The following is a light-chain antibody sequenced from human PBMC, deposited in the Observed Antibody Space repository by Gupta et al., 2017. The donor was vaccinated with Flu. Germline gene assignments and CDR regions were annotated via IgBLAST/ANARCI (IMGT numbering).Light chain of an antibody. CDR1: HSVSNK. V-gene: IGKV3-15*01. CDR2: DPS. CDR3: QQYNHWPLT. Sequence: PDTLSVSPGDTATLSCRASHSVSNKVAWYQQKPGQSPRLLIYDPSTRATGVPARFSGGGYGTEFSLTISSLQSEDFAVYFCQQYNHWPLTFGQGTRLEIK. J-gene: IGKJ5*01.